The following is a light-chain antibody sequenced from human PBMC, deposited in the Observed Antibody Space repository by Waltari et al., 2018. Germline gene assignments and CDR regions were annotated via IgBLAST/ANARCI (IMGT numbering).Light chain of an antibody. V-gene: IGLV2-14*03. CDR3: SSYTTRGTWV. CDR1: FSDIGAYDY. CDR2: DVI. J-gene: IGLJ3*02. Sequence: TLSCTGAFSDIGAYDYVSWYRQLPGEAPKLLLYDVIHRPSGVSGRLSGSKSGNTASLTISGLQPEDEADYFCSSYTTRGTWVFGGGTKLTVL.